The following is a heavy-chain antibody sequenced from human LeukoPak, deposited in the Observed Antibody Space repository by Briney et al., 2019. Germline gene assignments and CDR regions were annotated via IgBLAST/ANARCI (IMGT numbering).Heavy chain of an antibody. CDR1: GGSISSYY. Sequence: SETLSLTCTVSGGSISSYYWSWIRQPPGKGLEWIGYIYYGGSTNYNPSLKSRVTISVDTSKNQFSLKLSSVTAADTAVYYCARGVIWNDDWVDPWGQGTLVTVSS. CDR2: IYYGGST. V-gene: IGHV4-59*01. CDR3: ARGVIWNDDWVDP. J-gene: IGHJ5*02. D-gene: IGHD1-1*01.